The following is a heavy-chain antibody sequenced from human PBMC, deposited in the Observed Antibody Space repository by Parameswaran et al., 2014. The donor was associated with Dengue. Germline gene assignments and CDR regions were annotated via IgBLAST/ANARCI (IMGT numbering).Heavy chain of an antibody. D-gene: IGHD3-22*01. CDR2: ILPIFHTP. V-gene: IGHV1-69*01. J-gene: IGHJ4*02. CDR3: ARSRFTPNYYDRSGYYFDN. Sequence: WVRQAPGQRLEWMGGILPIFHTPNYAQKFQGRVTISADESTSTVYMELSSLRSGDTAVYYCARSRFTPNYYDRSGYYFDNWGQGTPGHRLL.